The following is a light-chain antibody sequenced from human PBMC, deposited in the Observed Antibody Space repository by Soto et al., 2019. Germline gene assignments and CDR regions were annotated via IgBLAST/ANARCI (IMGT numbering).Light chain of an antibody. CDR2: LEGSGSY. V-gene: IGLV4-60*02. Sequence: QAVVTQSSSASASLGSSVKLTCTLSSGHSSYIIAWHQQQPGKAPRYLMKLEGSGSYNKGSGVPDRFSGSSSGADRYLTISNLQFEDEADYYCETWDSNTSGYVFGTGTKVTVL. CDR3: ETWDSNTSGYV. CDR1: SGHSSYI. J-gene: IGLJ1*01.